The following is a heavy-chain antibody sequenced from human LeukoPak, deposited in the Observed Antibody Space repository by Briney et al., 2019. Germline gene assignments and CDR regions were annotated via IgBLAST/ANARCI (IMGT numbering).Heavy chain of an antibody. CDR3: ARAAVDTAMGPDY. Sequence: GGSLRLSCAASGFTVSSNYMSWVRQAPGKGLEWVSVIYSGGSTYYADSVKGRFTTSRDNSKNTLYLQMNSLRAEDTAVYYCARAAVDTAMGPDYWGQGTLVTVSS. CDR2: IYSGGST. D-gene: IGHD5-18*01. CDR1: GFTVSSNY. V-gene: IGHV3-66*02. J-gene: IGHJ4*02.